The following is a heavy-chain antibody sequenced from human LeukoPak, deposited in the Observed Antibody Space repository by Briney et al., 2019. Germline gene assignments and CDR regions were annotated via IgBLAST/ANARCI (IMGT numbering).Heavy chain of an antibody. CDR3: VRHKYDSTGYSAD. CDR2: LYAGGST. CDR1: GFTFSSYA. V-gene: IGHV3-53*01. J-gene: IGHJ4*02. Sequence: GGSLRLSCAASGFTFSSYAMSWIRQAPGKGLEWVSVLYAGGSTYYADSVKGRFTISRDNSKNTVYLQVSSVRVEDTAVYYCVRHKYDSTGYSADWGQGTLVTVSS. D-gene: IGHD3-22*01.